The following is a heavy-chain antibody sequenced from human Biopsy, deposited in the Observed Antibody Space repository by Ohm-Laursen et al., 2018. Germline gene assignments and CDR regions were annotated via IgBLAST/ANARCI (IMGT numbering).Heavy chain of an antibody. CDR2: LSYTGYT. CDR1: GDSISSYY. CDR3: ARGSNDFGGLYFPR. V-gene: IGHV4-59*01. D-gene: IGHD4-23*01. Sequence: VTLSLTCTVSGDSISSYYWSWIRQPPGQGLEWIGHLSYTGYTCYNASLKSRVTISVDTSRNLFSLRLSSLTAADTAVYYCARGSNDFGGLYFPRWGQGTLLTVSS. J-gene: IGHJ4*02.